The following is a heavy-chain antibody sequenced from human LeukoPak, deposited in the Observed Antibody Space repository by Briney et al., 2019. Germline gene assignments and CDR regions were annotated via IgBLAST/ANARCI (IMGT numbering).Heavy chain of an antibody. Sequence: GRSLRLSCAASGFTFSSYAMHWVRQAPGKGLEWVAVISYDGSNRYYADSVKGRFTISRDNSKNTLYLQMNSLRAEDTAVYYCARHRESYSSSWYDFDYWGQGTLVTVSS. V-gene: IGHV3-30-3*01. D-gene: IGHD6-13*01. CDR3: ARHRESYSSSWYDFDY. CDR1: GFTFSSYA. CDR2: ISYDGSNR. J-gene: IGHJ4*02.